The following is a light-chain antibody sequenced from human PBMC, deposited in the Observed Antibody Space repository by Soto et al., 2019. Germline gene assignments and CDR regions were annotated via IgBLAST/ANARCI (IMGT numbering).Light chain of an antibody. CDR3: HQYDSSTLT. V-gene: IGKV3-20*01. J-gene: IGKJ4*01. CDR1: QSVSSSY. Sequence: EIVLTQSPGTLSLSPGERATLSCRASQSVSSSYLAWYQQKPGQAPRLLIYGASSRATGITDRFSGSGSGTEYTLTISRPEPEYFSVYYCHQYDSSTLTFGGGTQVAIK. CDR2: GAS.